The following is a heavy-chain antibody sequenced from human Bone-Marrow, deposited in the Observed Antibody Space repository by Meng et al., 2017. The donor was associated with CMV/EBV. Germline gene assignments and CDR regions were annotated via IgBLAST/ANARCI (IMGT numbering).Heavy chain of an antibody. CDR3: ARAQAVAGRFCVY. D-gene: IGHD6-19*01. CDR2: NKQSGRT. Sequence: QGQLHQWGAGLLKPSGTPSSTWAVYGCAFSGYYLSWIRQPPGKGLEWIWENKQSGRTNYNPSLKSPVTISVGTSKDQFSLKLSPVTGADTAVDYCARAQAVAGRFCVYWGQGTLVTVSS. V-gene: IGHV4-34*01. CDR1: GCAFSGYY. J-gene: IGHJ4*02.